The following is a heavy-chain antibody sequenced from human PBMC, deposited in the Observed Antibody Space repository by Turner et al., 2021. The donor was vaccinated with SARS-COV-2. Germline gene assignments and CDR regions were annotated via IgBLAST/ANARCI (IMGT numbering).Heavy chain of an antibody. CDR2: FCYSGST. V-gene: IGHV4-39*01. Sequence: QLQLQESGPGLVKPAKTRSLTCTVSSCSISSSAYYCGWIRQPPWKGLEWIGSFCYSGSTYYSQSLKSRLTISVDTSKNQFSLNLSSVTAADTAVYYCARKVSILGWWLAPFDSWGQGTLVIVSS. D-gene: IGHD6-19*01. CDR1: SCSISSSAYY. CDR3: ARKVSILGWWLAPFDS. J-gene: IGHJ4*02.